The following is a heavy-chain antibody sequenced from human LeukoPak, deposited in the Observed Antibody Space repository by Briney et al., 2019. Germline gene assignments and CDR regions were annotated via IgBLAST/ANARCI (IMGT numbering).Heavy chain of an antibody. D-gene: IGHD3-22*01. CDR1: GYTFTSYY. V-gene: IGHV1-46*01. CDR3: ARSQADITMIDGDAFDI. J-gene: IGHJ3*02. CDR2: INPSGGST. Sequence: ASVKVSCKASGYTFTSYYMHWVRQAPGQGLEWMGIINPSGGSTSYAQKFQGRVTMTRDMSTSTVYMELSSLRSEDTAVYYCARSQADITMIDGDAFDIWGQGTMVTVSS.